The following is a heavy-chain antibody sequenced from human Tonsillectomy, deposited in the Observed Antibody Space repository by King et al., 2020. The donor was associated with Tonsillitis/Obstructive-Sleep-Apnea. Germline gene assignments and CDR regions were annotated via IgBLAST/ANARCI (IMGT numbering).Heavy chain of an antibody. Sequence: ESGGALVQPGGSLRLSCAASGFTVNSNYMSWVRPAPGKGLEWVSSLYTGGGTDYADSVKGRFTISRDNSKNTLYLQMNSLRVEDTALYYCTRGPIISRRVGDPFDIWGQGTLVTVSS. D-gene: IGHD1-14*01. CDR2: LYTGGGT. J-gene: IGHJ3*02. V-gene: IGHV3-66*01. CDR1: GFTVNSNY. CDR3: TRGPIISRRVGDPFDI.